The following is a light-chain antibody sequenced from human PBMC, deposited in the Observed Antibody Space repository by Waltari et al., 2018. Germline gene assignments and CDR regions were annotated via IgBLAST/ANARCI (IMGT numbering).Light chain of an antibody. CDR3: QKYNSAQYT. CDR1: QGITNY. CDR2: AAS. J-gene: IGKJ2*01. V-gene: IGKV1-27*01. Sequence: DIQMTQSPSSLSASVGDRVTITCRASQGITNYLAGYQQKPGKVPKLLIYAASTLQSGVPSRFSGSGSGTDFTLTISSLQPENVATYYCQKYNSAQYTFGQGTKLEIK.